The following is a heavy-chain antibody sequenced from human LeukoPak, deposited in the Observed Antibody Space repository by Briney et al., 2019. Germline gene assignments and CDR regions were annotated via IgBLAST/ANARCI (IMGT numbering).Heavy chain of an antibody. D-gene: IGHD6-19*01. V-gene: IGHV3-48*03. Sequence: GGSLRLSCAASGFTFSSYEMNWVRQAPGKGLEWVSYISSSGSTIYYADSVKGRFTISRDNAKNSLYLQMNSLRAEDTAVYYCARDSSYSSGWYSPFDYWGQGTLVTVSS. CDR3: ARDSSYSSGWYSPFDY. CDR2: ISSSGSTI. CDR1: GFTFSSYE. J-gene: IGHJ4*02.